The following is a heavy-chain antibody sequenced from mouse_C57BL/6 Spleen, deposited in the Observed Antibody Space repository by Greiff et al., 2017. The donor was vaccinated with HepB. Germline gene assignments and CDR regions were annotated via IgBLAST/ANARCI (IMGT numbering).Heavy chain of an antibody. CDR3: ALYYYGSSYPYAMDY. CDR1: GYAFSSSW. D-gene: IGHD1-1*01. V-gene: IGHV1-82*01. J-gene: IGHJ4*01. Sequence: QVQLKESGPELVKPGASVKISCKASGYAFSSSWMNWVKQRPGKGLEWIGRIYPGDGDTNYNGKFKGKATLTADKSSSTAYMQLSSLTSEDSAVYFCALYYYGSSYPYAMDYWGQGTSVTVSS. CDR2: IYPGDGDT.